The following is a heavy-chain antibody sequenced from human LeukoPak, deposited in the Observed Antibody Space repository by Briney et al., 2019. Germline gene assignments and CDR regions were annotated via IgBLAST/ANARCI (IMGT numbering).Heavy chain of an antibody. CDR2: IYYSGNT. V-gene: IGHV4-39*07. Sequence: SETLSLTCTVSAGSISSDSYYWGRIRQPPGKGLEWIGTIYYSGNTYYNPSLKSRLTISVDTSKNQFSLKLRSVTAADTALYYCASTSPKYYYESSGYSSLFDNWGQGTLVTVSS. D-gene: IGHD3-22*01. CDR3: ASTSPKYYYESSGYSSLFDN. CDR1: AGSISSDSYY. J-gene: IGHJ4*02.